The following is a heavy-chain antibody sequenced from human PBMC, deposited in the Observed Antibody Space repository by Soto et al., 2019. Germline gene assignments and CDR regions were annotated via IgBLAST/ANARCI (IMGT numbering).Heavy chain of an antibody. Sequence: EVQLVESGGGLVQPGGSLRLSCVASGFSVTDIYMNWVRQAPGMGLEWVSVIYNEFTDYADSVRGRFSISTDSSKNALYLQMNSLRAEDSAVYYCVREPRYCSGGSCSIMGDAFDIWGQGTKVTVSS. D-gene: IGHD2-15*01. CDR3: VREPRYCSGGSCSIMGDAFDI. CDR1: GFSVTDIY. J-gene: IGHJ3*02. V-gene: IGHV3-66*01. CDR2: IYNEFT.